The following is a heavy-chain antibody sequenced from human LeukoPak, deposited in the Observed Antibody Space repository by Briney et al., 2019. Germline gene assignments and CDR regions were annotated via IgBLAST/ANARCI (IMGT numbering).Heavy chain of an antibody. CDR3: ARDSPDYGSGSAHYYGMDV. Sequence: SVKVSCKASGGTFSSYAISWVRQAPGQGLEWMGGIIPIFGTANYAQKFQGRVTITADESTSTDYMELSSLRSEDTAVYYCARDSPDYGSGSAHYYGMDVWGQGTTVTVSS. J-gene: IGHJ6*02. CDR2: IIPIFGTA. CDR1: GGTFSSYA. D-gene: IGHD3-10*01. V-gene: IGHV1-69*13.